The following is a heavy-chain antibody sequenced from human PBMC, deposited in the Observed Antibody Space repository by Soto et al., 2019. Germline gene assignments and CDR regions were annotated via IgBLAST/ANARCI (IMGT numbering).Heavy chain of an antibody. V-gene: IGHV4-34*01. D-gene: IGHD2-15*01. J-gene: IGHJ4*02. CDR3: ARVKYCSGGSCYYYFDY. Sequence: SETLSLTCAVYGGSFSGYYWSWIRQPPGKGLEWIGEINHSGSTNYNPSIKSRVNISVDTSKNQFSLKLSSVTAADTAVYYCARVKYCSGGSCYYYFDYWGQGTLVTAPQ. CDR1: GGSFSGYY. CDR2: INHSGST.